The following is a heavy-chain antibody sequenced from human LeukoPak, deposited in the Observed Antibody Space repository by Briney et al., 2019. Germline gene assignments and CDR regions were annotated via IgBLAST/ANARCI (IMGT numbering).Heavy chain of an antibody. J-gene: IGHJ4*02. D-gene: IGHD3-22*01. CDR1: GFTISHYE. V-gene: IGHV3-48*03. CDR2: ISSSGSTR. CDR3: ARDPFRDYDSSGYFDF. Sequence: GGSLRLSCTTSGFTISHYEMNWVRQAPGKGLEWVSYISSSGSTRYYADSVKGRFTISRDNAKNSLHLQMNSLRAEDTAVYYCARDPFRDYDSSGYFDFWGQGTPVTVSS.